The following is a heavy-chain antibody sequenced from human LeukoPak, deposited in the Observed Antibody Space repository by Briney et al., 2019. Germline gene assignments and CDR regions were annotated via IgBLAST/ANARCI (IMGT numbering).Heavy chain of an antibody. Sequence: APVKVSCKTSGYTFSAFYIHWVRQAPGQGPEWMGWINPDSGGSEYGQKFQGRVTFTSDTSSTTVYMEVRSLKSDDTAVYYCARERTPGSGYGVDYWGQGTVVTVSS. CDR1: GYTFSAFY. CDR3: ARERTPGSGYGVDY. J-gene: IGHJ4*02. V-gene: IGHV1-2*02. D-gene: IGHD6-25*01. CDR2: INPDSGGS.